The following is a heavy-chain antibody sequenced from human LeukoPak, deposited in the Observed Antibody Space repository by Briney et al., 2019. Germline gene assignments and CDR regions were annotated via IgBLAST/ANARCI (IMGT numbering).Heavy chain of an antibody. CDR1: GFTFSSYA. V-gene: IGHV3-23*01. CDR2: IIGSGGST. D-gene: IGHD1-26*01. Sequence: GGSLRLSCAASGFTFSSYAMSWVREAPGKGLEWVSAIIGSGGSTYYADSVKGRFTISRDNSKNTLYLQMNSLRAEDTAVYYCARMDSGSYGDYWGQGTLVTVSS. J-gene: IGHJ4*02. CDR3: ARMDSGSYGDY.